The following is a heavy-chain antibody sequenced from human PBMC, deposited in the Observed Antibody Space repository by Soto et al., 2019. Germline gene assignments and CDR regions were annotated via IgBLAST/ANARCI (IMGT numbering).Heavy chain of an antibody. V-gene: IGHV3-33*06. Sequence: PGGSLRLSCAASGFTFSSYGMHWVRQAPGKGLEWVAVIWCGGSNKYYADSVKGRFTISRDNSKNTLYLQINSLRAEDTAVYYCAKRGTYYFDYWGQGALVTVSS. CDR3: AKRGTYYFDY. CDR1: GFTFSSYG. D-gene: IGHD2-15*01. CDR2: IWCGGSNK. J-gene: IGHJ4*02.